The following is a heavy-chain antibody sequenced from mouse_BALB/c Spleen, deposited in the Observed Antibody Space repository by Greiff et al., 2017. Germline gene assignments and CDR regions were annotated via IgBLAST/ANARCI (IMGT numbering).Heavy chain of an antibody. CDR2: ISSGSSTI. CDR1: GFTFSSFG. V-gene: IGHV5-17*02. D-gene: IGHD1-1*01. CDR3: ARGTTVVHYYAMDY. J-gene: IGHJ4*01. Sequence: EVQLVESGGGLVQPGGSRKLSCAASGFTFSSFGMHWVRQAPEKGLEWVAYISSGSSTIYYADTVKGRFTISRDNPKNTLFLQMTSLRSEDTAMYYCARGTTVVHYYAMDYWGQGTSVTVSS.